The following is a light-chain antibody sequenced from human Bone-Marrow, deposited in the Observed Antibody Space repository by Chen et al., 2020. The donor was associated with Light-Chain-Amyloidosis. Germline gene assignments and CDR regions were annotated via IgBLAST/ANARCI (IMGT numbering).Light chain of an antibody. CDR3: GLYLGSGVWV. V-gene: IGLV8-61*01. Sequence: QTVVTQEPSFSVSPGGTVTLTCGLSSGSVSTDYYPSWYQQTPGQAPRTLIYNTDTRSSGVPDRLSGSILGNKAALTISGAQVDDESDYYCGLYLGSGVWVFGVGTKLTVL. CDR1: SGSVSTDYY. CDR2: NTD. J-gene: IGLJ3*02.